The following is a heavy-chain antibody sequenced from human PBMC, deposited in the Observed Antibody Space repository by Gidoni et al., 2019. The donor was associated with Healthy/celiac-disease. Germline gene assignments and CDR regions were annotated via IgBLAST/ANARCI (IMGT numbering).Heavy chain of an antibody. V-gene: IGHV4-34*01. CDR3: ARGRLVGLMDV. D-gene: IGHD1-26*01. CDR2: INHSGST. Sequence: WIGEINHSGSTNYNPSLKSRVTISVDTSTNQFSLKLSSVTAAETAVYYCARGRLVGLMDVWVQGTTVTVSS. J-gene: IGHJ6*02.